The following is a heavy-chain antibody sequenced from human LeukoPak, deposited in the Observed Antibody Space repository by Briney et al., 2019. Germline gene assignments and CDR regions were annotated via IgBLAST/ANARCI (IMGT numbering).Heavy chain of an antibody. Sequence: GRSLRLSCAASGFTFDNYAMHWVRQAPGKGLEWVSGISWNSGSIGYADSVKGRFTISRDNAKNSLYLQMNSLRAEDMAFYYCAKASGYYYGSETAYFDYWGQGTLVTVSS. D-gene: IGHD3-10*01. J-gene: IGHJ4*02. CDR3: AKASGYYYGSETAYFDY. CDR1: GFTFDNYA. V-gene: IGHV3-9*03. CDR2: ISWNSGSI.